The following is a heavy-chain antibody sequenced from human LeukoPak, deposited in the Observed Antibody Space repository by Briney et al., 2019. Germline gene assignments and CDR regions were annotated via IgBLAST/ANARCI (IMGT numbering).Heavy chain of an antibody. V-gene: IGHV1-69*05. CDR1: GGTFSSYA. D-gene: IGHD2/OR15-2a*01. J-gene: IGHJ6*03. Sequence: SVKVSCKASGGTFSSYAISWVRQAPGQGLEWMGRIIPIFGTANYAQKFQGRVTITTDESTSTAYMELSSLRSEDTAVYYCARNLKEYDYYYYYMDVWGKGTTVTVSS. CDR3: ARNLKEYDYYYYYMDV. CDR2: IIPIFGTA.